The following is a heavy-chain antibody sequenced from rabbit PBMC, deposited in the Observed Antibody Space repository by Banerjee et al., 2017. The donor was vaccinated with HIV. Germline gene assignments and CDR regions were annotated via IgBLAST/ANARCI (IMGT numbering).Heavy chain of an antibody. D-gene: IGHD4-2*01. Sequence: WVRQAPGKGLEWIACIYGGRSGSTYYASWGKGRFTISRASSTTVTLEMTILTAAATATYFCARGDSGDAGDGRGIFGMDLRGQGTLVTVS. CDR2: IYGGRSGST. J-gene: IGHJ6*01. CDR3: ARGDSGDAGDGRGIFGMDL. V-gene: IGHV1S40*01.